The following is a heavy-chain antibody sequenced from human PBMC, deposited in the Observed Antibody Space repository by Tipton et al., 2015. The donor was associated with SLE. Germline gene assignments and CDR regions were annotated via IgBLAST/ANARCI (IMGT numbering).Heavy chain of an antibody. D-gene: IGHD1-1*01. CDR3: ARGPQLGIHFDS. CDR2: IYHSGST. J-gene: IGHJ4*02. V-gene: IGHV4-30-2*01. CDR1: GGSISSGGYS. Sequence: TLSLTCTVSGGSISSGGYSWNWIRQPPGKGLEWIGYIYHSGSTYYNPSLKSRVTISVDRSKNQFSLKLSSVTAADTAVYYCARGPQLGIHFDSWGQGALVTVSS.